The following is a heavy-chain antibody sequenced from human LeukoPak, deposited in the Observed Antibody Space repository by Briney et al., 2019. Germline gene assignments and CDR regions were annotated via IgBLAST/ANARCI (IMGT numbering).Heavy chain of an antibody. CDR3: ARLNGGD. Sequence: SETLSLTCVVSGGSLDNLYWSWIRQSPGKGLEWIGYIYSSGSTNSNPSFKSRVTFSLDTSRNQFSLKLNSVTAADTAVYYCARLNGGDWGQGTLVTVSS. J-gene: IGHJ4*02. CDR1: GGSLDNLY. V-gene: IGHV4-59*08. D-gene: IGHD2-21*01. CDR2: IYSSGST.